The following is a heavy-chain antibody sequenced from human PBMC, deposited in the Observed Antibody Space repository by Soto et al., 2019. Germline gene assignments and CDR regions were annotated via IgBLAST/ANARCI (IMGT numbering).Heavy chain of an antibody. J-gene: IGHJ3*02. Sequence: ASVKVSCKASGYTFTSSGISWVRQAPGQGPEWMGWISAYNGNTNYAQKLQGRVTMTTDTSTSTAYMELRSLRSDDTAVYYCARDRYYDSSGYYRGGAFDIWGQGTMVTV. CDR3: ARDRYYDSSGYYRGGAFDI. CDR1: GYTFTSSG. V-gene: IGHV1-18*01. CDR2: ISAYNGNT. D-gene: IGHD3-22*01.